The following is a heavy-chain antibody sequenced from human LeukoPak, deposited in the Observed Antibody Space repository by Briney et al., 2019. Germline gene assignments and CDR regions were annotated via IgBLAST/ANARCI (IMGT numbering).Heavy chain of an antibody. D-gene: IGHD6-13*01. CDR2: INPNSGGT. J-gene: IGHJ6*02. CDR1: GYTFTDYY. CDR3: ARVGDIAAAGTSDGMDV. Sequence: ASVKVSCKASGYTFTDYYIHWVRQAPGQGLEWMGWINPNSGGTNYAQKFQGRVTMTSDTSISTAYMELSRLRSEDTAVYYCARVGDIAAAGTSDGMDVWGQGTTVTVSS. V-gene: IGHV1-2*02.